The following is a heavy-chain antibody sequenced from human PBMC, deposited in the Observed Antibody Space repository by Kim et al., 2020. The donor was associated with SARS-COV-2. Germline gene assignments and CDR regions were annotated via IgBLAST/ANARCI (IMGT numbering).Heavy chain of an antibody. V-gene: IGHV3-30*15. CDR2: K. D-gene: IGHD6-6*01. CDR3: ARDGSSSLDY. J-gene: IGHJ4*02. Sequence: KDYAKTVKDRFTISRDNYKNALYLQMSSLRAEETDVYYCARDGSSSLDYWGQGTLVTVSS.